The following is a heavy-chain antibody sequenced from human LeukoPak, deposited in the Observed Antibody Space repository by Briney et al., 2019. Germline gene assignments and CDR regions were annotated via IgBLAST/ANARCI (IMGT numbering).Heavy chain of an antibody. V-gene: IGHV3-74*01. Sequence: GGSLRLSCAASGFTFSNYWMHWVRQAPGKGLVWVSGISTDATSTRYADSVKGRFTISRENAKNTVNLQMNSLRAEDTAVYYCARVSGWDPFDNWGQGTLVTVSA. CDR3: ARVSGWDPFDN. D-gene: IGHD6-19*01. CDR2: ISTDATST. CDR1: GFTFSNYW. J-gene: IGHJ4*02.